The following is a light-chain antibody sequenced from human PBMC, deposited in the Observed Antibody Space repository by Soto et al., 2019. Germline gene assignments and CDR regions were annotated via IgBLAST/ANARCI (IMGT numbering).Light chain of an antibody. CDR3: QQYKNWPPIT. CDR2: GAS. V-gene: IGKV3-15*01. J-gene: IGKJ5*01. CDR1: QSLSSS. Sequence: ELVLTQSPATLSVSPGERATLSCRASQSLSSSLAWYQQKPGQAPRLLIYGASTRATGIPARFSGSGFGTEFTLTISSLQSEDFAVYYCQQYKNWPPITFGQGTRLEIK.